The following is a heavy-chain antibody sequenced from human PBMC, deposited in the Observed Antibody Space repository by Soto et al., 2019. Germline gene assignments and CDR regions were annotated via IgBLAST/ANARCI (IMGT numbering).Heavy chain of an antibody. CDR3: SKSLKIFGLATTRSGPLDS. V-gene: IGHV3-9*01. J-gene: IGHJ4*02. CDR1: GFTFDNYA. D-gene: IGHD3-3*01. CDR2: ISWNSGNI. Sequence: EVHLMESGGGWVQPGRSLRLSCAASGFTFDNYAMHWVRQAPGKGLEWVSGISWNSGNIGYADSVKGRFTIARDNAKTSRYLEMNSLRAEDTALYYCSKSLKIFGLATTRSGPLDSWGQGALVTVSS.